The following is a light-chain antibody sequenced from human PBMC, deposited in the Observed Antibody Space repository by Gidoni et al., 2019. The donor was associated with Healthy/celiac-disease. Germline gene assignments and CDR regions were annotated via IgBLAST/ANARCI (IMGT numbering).Light chain of an antibody. J-gene: IGKJ4*01. Sequence: EIVLTQSPATLSLSPGERATLSCRASQSVSSYLSWYQQQPGQAPRLLIYDASNRATGIPARCSGRGAGTDFTITISSLEPEDVAVYYCQQRSNWPLTFGGGTKVEIK. V-gene: IGKV3-11*01. CDR3: QQRSNWPLT. CDR2: DAS. CDR1: QSVSSY.